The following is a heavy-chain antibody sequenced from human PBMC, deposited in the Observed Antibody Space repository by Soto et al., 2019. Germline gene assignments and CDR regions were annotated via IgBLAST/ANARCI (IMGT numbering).Heavy chain of an antibody. V-gene: IGHV3-74*01. CDR3: AREYGMDV. Sequence: EVQLVESGGGLVQPGGSLRLSCVGSGFSFSDDWMHWLRRAPGKGLEWVSRITSDGRSTTYADSVKGRFTISRDNAKNTLYLQMNSLRVEDTAVYYCAREYGMDVW. J-gene: IGHJ6*01. CDR1: GFSFSDDW. CDR2: ITSDGRST.